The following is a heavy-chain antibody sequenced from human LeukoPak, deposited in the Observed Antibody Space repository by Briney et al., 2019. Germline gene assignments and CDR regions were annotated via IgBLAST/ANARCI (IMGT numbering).Heavy chain of an antibody. CDR1: GFTFSSYG. V-gene: IGHV3-30*02. CDR3: AKERRSFYYYMDV. Sequence: GGSLRLSCAASGFTFSSYGMHWVRQAPGKGLDWVAFIRYYGRNKYYADSVKGRFTISRDNSKNTLYLQMNRLRAEDTAVYYCAKERRSFYYYMDVWGKGTTVTISS. J-gene: IGHJ6*03. CDR2: IRYYGRNK.